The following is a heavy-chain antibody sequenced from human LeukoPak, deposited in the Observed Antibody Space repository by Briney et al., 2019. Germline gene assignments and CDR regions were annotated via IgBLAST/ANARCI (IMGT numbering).Heavy chain of an antibody. V-gene: IGHV1-69*13. CDR3: ARGFSACCGGDCYPPYYFDY. J-gene: IGHJ4*02. CDR1: GGTFSSYA. CDR2: IIPIFGTA. D-gene: IGHD2-21*02. Sequence: SVKVSCKASGGTFSSYAISWVRQAPGQGLEWMGGIIPIFGTANYAQKFQGRVTITADESTSTAYMELSSLRSEDTAVYYCARGFSACCGGDCYPPYYFDYWGQGTLVTVSS.